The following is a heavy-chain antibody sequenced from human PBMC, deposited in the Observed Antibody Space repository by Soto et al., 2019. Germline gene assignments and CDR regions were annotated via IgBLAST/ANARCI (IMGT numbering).Heavy chain of an antibody. J-gene: IGHJ3*02. CDR1: GDSFSSGDYY. D-gene: IGHD2-21*01. CDR2: IYYSGST. Sequence: QVQLQESGPGLVKPSQTLSLTCTVSGDSFSSGDYYWSWIRQPPGKGLEWIGYIYYSGSTYYNPSLKSRVTIAGDTSKNQSSLKLSSVTAADTAVYFCARLHTVDHDAFDIWGQGTMVTVSS. V-gene: IGHV4-30-4*01. CDR3: ARLHTVDHDAFDI.